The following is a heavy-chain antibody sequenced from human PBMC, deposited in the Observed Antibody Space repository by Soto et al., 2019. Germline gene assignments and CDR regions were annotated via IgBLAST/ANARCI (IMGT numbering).Heavy chain of an antibody. CDR1: GFTVSSNY. D-gene: IGHD3-9*01. CDR2: IYSGGST. V-gene: IGHV3-53*01. CDR3: ARGQYYDILTGYYMGGMDV. Sequence: PGGSLSLSCAASGFTVSSNYMSWVRQAPGKGLEWVSVIYSGGSTYYADSVKGRFTISRDNSKNTLYLQMNSLRAEDTAVYYCARGQYYDILTGYYMGGMDVWGQGTTVTVSS. J-gene: IGHJ6*02.